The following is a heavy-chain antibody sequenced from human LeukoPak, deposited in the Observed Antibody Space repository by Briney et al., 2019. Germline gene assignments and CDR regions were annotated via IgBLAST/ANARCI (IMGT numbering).Heavy chain of an antibody. J-gene: IGHJ3*02. D-gene: IGHD1-14*01. CDR3: ARRKTWDI. CDR2: IYTSGST. V-gene: IGHV4-4*09. CDR1: GGSISSYY. Sequence: SETLSLTCTVSGGSISSYYWSWIRQPPGKGLEWIGYIYTSGSTYYNPSLKSRVTISVDTSKNQFSLKLSSVTAADTAVYYCARRKTWDIWGQGTMVTVSS.